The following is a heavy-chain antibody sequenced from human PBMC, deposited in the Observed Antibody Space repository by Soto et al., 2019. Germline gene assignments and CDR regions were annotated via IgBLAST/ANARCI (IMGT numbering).Heavy chain of an antibody. Sequence: PGESLKISCQASGYSFSNFWIAWVRQMPGEGLEWLGIIYPDDSDTRYSPSFLGQVTISADKSIKTTYLQRSSLKASDTAIYYCARSRTYGGNSFDYWGQGTLVTVSS. V-gene: IGHV5-51*01. CDR2: IYPDDSDT. D-gene: IGHD2-15*01. CDR1: GYSFSNFW. CDR3: ARSRTYGGNSFDY. J-gene: IGHJ4*02.